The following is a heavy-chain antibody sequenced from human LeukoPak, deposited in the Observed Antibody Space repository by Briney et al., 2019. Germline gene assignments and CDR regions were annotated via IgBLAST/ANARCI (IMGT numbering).Heavy chain of an antibody. D-gene: IGHD1-1*01. CDR2: TSSSDDGT. Sequence: GGSLRLSCVASGFPLSNYAMSWVRQVPGKGLEWVSATSSSDDGTYYADSVRGRFTISRDNAKNSLYLQMNSLRAEDTAVYYCARDPERYNWNDGVAFDIWGQGTMVTVSS. CDR1: GFPLSNYA. J-gene: IGHJ3*02. CDR3: ARDPERYNWNDGVAFDI. V-gene: IGHV3-23*01.